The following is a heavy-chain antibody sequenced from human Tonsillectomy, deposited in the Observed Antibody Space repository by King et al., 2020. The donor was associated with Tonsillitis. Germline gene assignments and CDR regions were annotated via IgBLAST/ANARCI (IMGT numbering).Heavy chain of an antibody. D-gene: IGHD2-15*01. CDR3: ARDDCSAGSCSSFYFDY. CDR2: ISWNSGAL. Sequence: VQLVESGGGLVQPGGSLRLSCAASGFSFDDYAMHWVRQAPGKGLEWVSGISWNSGALSYADSVKGRFTIARYNAKSSLYLQTNSPRGEDTAFFYCARDDCSAGSCSSFYFDYWGQGTLVTVSS. J-gene: IGHJ4*02. V-gene: IGHV3-9*01. CDR1: GFSFDDYA.